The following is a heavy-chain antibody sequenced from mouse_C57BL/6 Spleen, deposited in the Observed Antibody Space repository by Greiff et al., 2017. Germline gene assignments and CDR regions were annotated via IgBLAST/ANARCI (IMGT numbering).Heavy chain of an antibody. CDR2: ISSGGSYT. D-gene: IGHD2-4*01. CDR1: GFTFSSYG. J-gene: IGHJ1*03. CDR3: ARQENDYDRYFDV. V-gene: IGHV5-6*01. Sequence: EVKLVESGGDLVKPGGSLKLSCAASGFTFSSYGMSWVRQTPDKRLEWVATISSGGSYTYYPDSVKGRFTISRDNAKNTLYLQMSSLKSEDTAMYYCARQENDYDRYFDVWGTGTTVTVSS.